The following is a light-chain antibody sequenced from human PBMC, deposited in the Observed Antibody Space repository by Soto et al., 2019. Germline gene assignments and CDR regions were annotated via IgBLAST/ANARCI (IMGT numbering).Light chain of an antibody. CDR3: QQYGSSPIT. Sequence: EIVLTQSPGTLSLSPWERATLSCRASQSVSSSYLAWYQQKPGQAPRLLISDASGRATGIPDRFSGSGSETDFSLTINRLEPEDFAVYFCQQYGSSPITFGQGTRLEIK. J-gene: IGKJ5*01. CDR2: DAS. V-gene: IGKV3-20*01. CDR1: QSVSSSY.